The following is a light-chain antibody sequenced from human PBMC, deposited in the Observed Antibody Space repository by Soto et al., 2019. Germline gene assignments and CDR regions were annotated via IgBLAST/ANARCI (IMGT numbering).Light chain of an antibody. V-gene: IGKV1-9*01. CDR3: QQLNSYPPFT. Sequence: DIQLTQSPSFLSASVGDRVTITCRASQGISSYLAWYQQKPGKAPKLLIYAASTLQSGVPSRFSRSGSRTEFTLKISILQPKDFATYYCQQLNSYPPFTFGPGTKVDIK. J-gene: IGKJ3*01. CDR2: AAS. CDR1: QGISSY.